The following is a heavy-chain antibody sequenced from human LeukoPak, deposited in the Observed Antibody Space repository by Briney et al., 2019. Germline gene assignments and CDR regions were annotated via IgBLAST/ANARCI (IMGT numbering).Heavy chain of an antibody. J-gene: IGHJ4*02. CDR1: GFTFSSYS. CDR3: ARALYSSSSDLGY. D-gene: IGHD6-6*01. CDR2: ISSSSSYI. V-gene: IGHV3-21*01. Sequence: KAGGSLRLSCAASGFTFSSYSMNRVRQAPGKGLEWVSSISSSSSYIYNADSVKGRFTISRDNAKNSLYLQMNSLRAEDTAVYYCARALYSSSSDLGYWGQGTLVTVTS.